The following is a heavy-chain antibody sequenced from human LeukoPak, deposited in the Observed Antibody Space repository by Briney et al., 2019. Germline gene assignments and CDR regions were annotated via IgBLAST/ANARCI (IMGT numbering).Heavy chain of an antibody. CDR2: ISYDGSNK. D-gene: IGHD3-22*01. J-gene: IGHJ4*02. V-gene: IGHV3-30-3*01. Sequence: GGSLRLSCAASGFTFSSYAMHWVRQAPGKGLEWVAVISYDGSNKYYADSVKGRFTISRDNSKNTLYLQMNSLRAEDTAVYYCARASYESSGYGARWYFDYWGQGTLVTVSS. CDR3: ARASYESSGYGARWYFDY. CDR1: GFTFSSYA.